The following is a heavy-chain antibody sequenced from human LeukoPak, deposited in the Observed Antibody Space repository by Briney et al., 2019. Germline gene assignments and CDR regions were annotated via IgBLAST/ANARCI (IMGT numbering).Heavy chain of an antibody. J-gene: IGHJ4*02. CDR3: ARDPGDILVAGTFDY. D-gene: IGHD6-19*01. CDR1: GFTFDDYG. CDR2: ITWNGGST. Sequence: PGASLRLSCAASGFTFDDYGMSWVRQAPGKGLEWVSGITWNGGSTGYADSVKGRFTISRDNAKNSLYLQMNSLRAEDTAFYYCARDPGDILVAGTFDYWGQGTLVTVSS. V-gene: IGHV3-20*04.